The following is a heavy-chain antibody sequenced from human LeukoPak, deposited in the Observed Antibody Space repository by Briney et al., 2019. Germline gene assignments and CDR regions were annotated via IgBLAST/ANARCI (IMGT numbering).Heavy chain of an antibody. CDR1: GGSFSGYY. Sequence: SESLSLTCTVYGGSFSGYYGSWIRQPPGRGLEWIGEIYHTGTTYYNPSLKSRVTISVDTSKNQFSLKLSSVTAADTAVYYCARDSSIVAIWGQGTLVTVSS. CDR2: IYHTGTT. J-gene: IGHJ4*02. V-gene: IGHV4-34*01. CDR3: ARDSSIVAI. D-gene: IGHD2-21*01.